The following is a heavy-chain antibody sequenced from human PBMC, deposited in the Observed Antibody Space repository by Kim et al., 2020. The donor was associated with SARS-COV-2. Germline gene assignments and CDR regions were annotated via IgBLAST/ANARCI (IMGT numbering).Heavy chain of an antibody. Sequence: GGSLRLSCAASGFTFSSYGMHWVRQAPGKGLEWVAVIWYDGSNKYYADSVKGRFTISRDNSKNTLYLQMNSLRAEDTAVYYCAKDKGGDGSGSYPDYWGQGTLVTVSS. CDR3: AKDKGGDGSGSYPDY. D-gene: IGHD3-10*01. CDR2: IWYDGSNK. V-gene: IGHV3-33*06. J-gene: IGHJ4*02. CDR1: GFTFSSYG.